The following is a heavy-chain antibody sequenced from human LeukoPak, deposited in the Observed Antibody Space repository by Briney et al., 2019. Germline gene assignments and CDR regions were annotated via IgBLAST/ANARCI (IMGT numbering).Heavy chain of an antibody. CDR2: MNPNSGNT. Sequence: ASVKVSCKASGYTFTSYDINWVRQATGQGLEWMGWMNPNSGNTGYAQKFQGRVTMTRNTSISTAYMELSSLRSEDTAVYYCARRGDLTQYYYDSSGYVYMDVWGKGTTVTVSS. CDR1: GYTFTSYD. J-gene: IGHJ6*03. D-gene: IGHD3-22*01. CDR3: ARRGDLTQYYYDSSGYVYMDV. V-gene: IGHV1-8*01.